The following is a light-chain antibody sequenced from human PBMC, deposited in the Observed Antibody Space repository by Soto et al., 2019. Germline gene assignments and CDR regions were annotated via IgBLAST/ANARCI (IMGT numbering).Light chain of an antibody. V-gene: IGKV1-33*01. Sequence: DIQMTQSPSSLSASVGDRVTITCQASQDINNYLNWYQQKPGKAPKLLIYDASTLETGVPSRFSGSGYGTDFTFTISSVQPEDIATYYCQQFDSLPLTFGGGTKVDIK. CDR2: DAS. CDR1: QDINNY. J-gene: IGKJ4*01. CDR3: QQFDSLPLT.